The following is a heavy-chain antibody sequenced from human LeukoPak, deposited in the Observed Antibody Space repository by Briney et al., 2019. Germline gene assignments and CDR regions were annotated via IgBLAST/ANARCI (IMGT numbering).Heavy chain of an antibody. V-gene: IGHV1-8*02. CDR2: MNPNSGNT. CDR1: GGTFSSYA. CDR3: ARAPPNRYDFWSGFDY. Sequence: ASVKVSCKASGGTFSSYAINWVRQATGQGLEWMGWMNPNSGNTGYAQKFQGRVTMTRNTSISTAYMELSSLRSEDTAVYYCARAPPNRYDFWSGFDYWGQGTLVTVSS. J-gene: IGHJ4*02. D-gene: IGHD3-3*01.